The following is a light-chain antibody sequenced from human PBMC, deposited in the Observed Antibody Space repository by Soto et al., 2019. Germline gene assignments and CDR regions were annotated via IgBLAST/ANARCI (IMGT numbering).Light chain of an antibody. Sequence: EIVMTQSPATPSVSPGERATLSCRASQSVGSNLAWYQQKRGQAPRLXIYGASTRATGIPARFSGSGSGTDFTLTISSLQSEDFAVYYCQQYNNWTQTFGQGTQVDIK. CDR3: QQYNNWTQT. CDR1: QSVGSN. CDR2: GAS. J-gene: IGKJ1*01. V-gene: IGKV3-15*01.